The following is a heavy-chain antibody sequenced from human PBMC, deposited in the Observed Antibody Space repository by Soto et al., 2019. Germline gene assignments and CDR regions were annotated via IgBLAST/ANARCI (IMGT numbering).Heavy chain of an antibody. V-gene: IGHV5-51*01. CDR3: ARPGITGTGGDYYYYGMDV. CDR1: GYSFTSYW. D-gene: IGHD1-20*01. CDR2: IYPGDSDT. J-gene: IGHJ6*02. Sequence: GKSLKISCKGSGYSFTSYWIGWVRQMPGKGLEWMGIIYPGDSDTRYSPSFQGQVTISADKSISTAYLQWSSLKASDTAMYYCARPGITGTGGDYYYYGMDVWGQGTTVTVSS.